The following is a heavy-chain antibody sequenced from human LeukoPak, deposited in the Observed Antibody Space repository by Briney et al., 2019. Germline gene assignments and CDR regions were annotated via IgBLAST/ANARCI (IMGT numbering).Heavy chain of an antibody. V-gene: IGHV4-59*12. Sequence: PSETLSLTCTVSGGSISSYYWSWIRQPPGKGLEWIGYIYYSGSTNYNPSLKSRVTISVDTSKNQFSLKLTSVTAADTAIYYCSRESGAFCPFGYWGQGTLVIVPP. CDR2: IYYSGST. CDR3: SRESGAFCPFGY. CDR1: GGSISSYY. J-gene: IGHJ4*02. D-gene: IGHD1-26*01.